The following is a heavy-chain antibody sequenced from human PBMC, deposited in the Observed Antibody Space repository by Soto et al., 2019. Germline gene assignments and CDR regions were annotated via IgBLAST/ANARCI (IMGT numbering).Heavy chain of an antibody. CDR3: ARDVDADFRTDFDY. CDR1: GFTFWDYY. J-gene: IGHJ4*02. CDR2: ISGNGEII. V-gene: IGHV3-11*01. D-gene: IGHD4-17*01. Sequence: PGGSLRLSFAAPGFTFWDYYIHWIRRAPGKGLEWISYISGNGEIIQYAASARGRFTISRDNAENSVYLEMDSLRAEDTALYYCARDVDADFRTDFDYWGRGTRVTVSS.